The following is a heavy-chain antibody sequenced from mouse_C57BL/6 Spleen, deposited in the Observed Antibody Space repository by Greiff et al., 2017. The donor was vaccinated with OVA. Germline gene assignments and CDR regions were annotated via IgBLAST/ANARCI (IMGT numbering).Heavy chain of an antibody. V-gene: IGHV1-15*01. D-gene: IGHD2-4*01. CDR3: TRNYDYGAWFAY. Sequence: QVQLKQSGAELVRPGASVTLSCKASGYTFTDYEMHWVKQTPVHGLEWIGAIDPETGGTAYNQKFKGKAILTADKSSSTAYMELRSLTSEDSAVYYCTRNYDYGAWFAYWGQGTLVTVSA. CDR2: IDPETGGT. CDR1: GYTFTDYE. J-gene: IGHJ3*01.